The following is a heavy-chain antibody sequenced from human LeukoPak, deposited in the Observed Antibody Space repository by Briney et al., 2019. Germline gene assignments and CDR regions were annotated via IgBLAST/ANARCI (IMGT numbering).Heavy chain of an antibody. V-gene: IGHV4-59*01. CDR3: ARVTGYMVEDYFDY. D-gene: IGHD6-13*01. CDR2: IYYSGST. J-gene: IGHJ4*02. CDR1: GGSINSYY. Sequence: SETLSLTCTVSGGSINSYYWSWIRQPPGKGLEWIGYIYYSGSTNYNPSLKSRATISVDTSKNQFSLRLSSVTAADTALYYCARVTGYMVEDYFDYWGQGTLVTVSS.